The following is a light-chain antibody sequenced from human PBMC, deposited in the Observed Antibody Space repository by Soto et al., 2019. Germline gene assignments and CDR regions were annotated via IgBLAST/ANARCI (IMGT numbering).Light chain of an antibody. V-gene: IGKV1-5*03. CDR2: KTS. CDR1: QSINNW. Sequence: DIQMTQSPSTLSASVGDRVTITCRASQSINNWLAWYQQKPGKAPKLLIYKTSDLESGVPSRFSGSGSGTEFSLTLSSLQPDDFATYYCQQYKSFSLTFGGGTRVEVK. J-gene: IGKJ4*01. CDR3: QQYKSFSLT.